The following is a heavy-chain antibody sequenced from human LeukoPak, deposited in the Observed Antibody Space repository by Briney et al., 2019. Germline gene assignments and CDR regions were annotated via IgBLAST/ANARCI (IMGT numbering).Heavy chain of an antibody. CDR2: IGTAGDT. V-gene: IGHV3-13*01. CDR3: ARSGKGDAFDI. J-gene: IGHJ3*02. CDR1: GFSFSSYD. D-gene: IGHD1-26*01. Sequence: GGSLRLSCAASGFSFSSYDMHWVRQATGKGLEWVSAIGTAGDTYYPGSVKGRFTISRENAKNPLYLQMNSLRAGDTAVYYCARSGKGDAFDIWGQGTMVTVSS.